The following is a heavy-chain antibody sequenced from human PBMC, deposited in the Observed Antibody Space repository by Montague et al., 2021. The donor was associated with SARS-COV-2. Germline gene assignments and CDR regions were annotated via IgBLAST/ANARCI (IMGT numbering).Heavy chain of an antibody. V-gene: IGHV4-39*01. CDR1: GGSISSSSYY. Sequence: SETLSLTCTVSGGSISSSSYYWGWIRQPPGKGLEWIGGIFYSGSTDYNPSLKSRVTIPVDTSKNQFSLELSSVTAADTAVYYCASMVRAQVYYFDYWGQGTLVTVSS. J-gene: IGHJ4*02. CDR3: ASMVRAQVYYFDY. CDR2: IFYSGST. D-gene: IGHD3-10*01.